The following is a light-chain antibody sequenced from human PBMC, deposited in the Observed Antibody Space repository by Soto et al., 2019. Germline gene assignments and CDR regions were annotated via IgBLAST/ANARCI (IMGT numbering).Light chain of an antibody. CDR3: QQRSNS. J-gene: IGKJ4*01. CDR1: QSVSRS. Sequence: EIVLTQSPATLSLSPGDRAPLSCRASQSVSRSLTWYQQKPGQAPRLLIYDASTRATGIPPRFSGSGSGTDFTLTISSLEPEDFAVYYCQQRSNSFGGGTKVDIK. CDR2: DAS. V-gene: IGKV3-11*01.